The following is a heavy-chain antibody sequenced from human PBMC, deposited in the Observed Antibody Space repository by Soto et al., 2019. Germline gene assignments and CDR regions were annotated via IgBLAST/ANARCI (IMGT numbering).Heavy chain of an antibody. CDR1: GYTFVSYG. V-gene: IGHV1-18*04. J-gene: IGHJ5*02. CDR2: ISPYNGNT. D-gene: IGHD3-22*01. Sequence: QIQLVQSAAEVKKPGASVKVSCKTSGYTFVSYGISWVRQAPGQGLEWMGWISPYNGNTNFAQRLRGRVILTTATSTDIVYMDLRSLKSDDTAVYYCARDQKFFESSGYYDHWGQGTLITVSS. CDR3: ARDQKFFESSGYYDH.